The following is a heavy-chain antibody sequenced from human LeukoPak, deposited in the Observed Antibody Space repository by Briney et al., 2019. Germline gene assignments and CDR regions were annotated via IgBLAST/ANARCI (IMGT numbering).Heavy chain of an antibody. CDR3: ARDPRYDSSDYRPRDNDAFDI. D-gene: IGHD3-22*01. J-gene: IGHJ3*02. V-gene: IGHV1-18*01. Sequence: ASVEVSCKASGYTFTSYGISWVRQAPGQGLEWMGWISAYNGNTNYAQKLQGRVTMTRDMSTSTVYMELSSLRSEDTAVYYCARDPRYDSSDYRPRDNDAFDIWGQGTMVTVSS. CDR1: GYTFTSYG. CDR2: ISAYNGNT.